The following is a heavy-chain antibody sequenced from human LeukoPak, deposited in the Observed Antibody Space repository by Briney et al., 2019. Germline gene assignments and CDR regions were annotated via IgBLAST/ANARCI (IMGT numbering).Heavy chain of an antibody. V-gene: IGHV3-7*05. CDR3: ARDPLYGSGA. J-gene: IGHJ5*02. CDR1: GFTFSSSW. Sequence: AGSLRLSCAASGFTFSSSWMSWVRQAPGKGLEWVANIRADGGVRNYVDSVKGRFTISGDNAKNSLYLQMNSLRAEDTAVYYCARDPLYGSGAWGQGTLVTVSS. CDR2: IRADGGVR. D-gene: IGHD6-19*01.